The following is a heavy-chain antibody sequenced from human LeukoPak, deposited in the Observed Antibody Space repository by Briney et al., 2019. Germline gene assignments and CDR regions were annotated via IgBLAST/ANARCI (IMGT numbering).Heavy chain of an antibody. CDR3: ASSRSSSGWSLIDY. CDR1: GGSINSYY. CDR2: MYDSGST. D-gene: IGHD6-19*01. Sequence: SETLSLTCTVSGGSINSYYWSWIRQRPGKGLEWVGYMYDSGSTNYKPSLNRRVTISVDTSKNQFSLKVTSVTAADTAVYSCASSRSSSGWSLIDYWGQGALVTVSS. V-gene: IGHV4-59*01. J-gene: IGHJ4*02.